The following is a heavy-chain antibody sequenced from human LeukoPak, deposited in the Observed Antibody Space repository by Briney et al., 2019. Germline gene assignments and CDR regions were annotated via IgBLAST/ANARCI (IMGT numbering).Heavy chain of an antibody. CDR2: IYPGDSDT. J-gene: IGHJ3*02. V-gene: IGHV5-51*01. CDR1: GYSFISYW. CDR3: ARRRYCTDTSCYAGVDGFDI. D-gene: IGHD2-2*01. Sequence: GESLKISCKGSGYSFISYWIGWVRQMPGKGLEWMGIIYPGDSDTRYSPSFQGQVTISADKSLSTAYLQWSSLKASDTAIYFCARRRYCTDTSCYAGVDGFDIWGQGTVVTVSS.